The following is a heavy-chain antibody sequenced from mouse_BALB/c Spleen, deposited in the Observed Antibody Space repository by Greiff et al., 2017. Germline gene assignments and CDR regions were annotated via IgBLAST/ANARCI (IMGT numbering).Heavy chain of an antibody. CDR3: ATYYGNFFDY. CDR1: GFNIKDYY. CDR2: IDPENGNT. J-gene: IGHJ2*01. V-gene: IGHV14-1*02. Sequence: EVKLVESGAELVRPGALVKLSCKASGFNIKDYYMHWVKQRPEQGLEWIGWIDPENGNTIYDPKFQGKASITADTSSNTAYLQLSSLTSEDTAVYYCATYYGNFFDYWGQGTTLTVSS. D-gene: IGHD2-10*01.